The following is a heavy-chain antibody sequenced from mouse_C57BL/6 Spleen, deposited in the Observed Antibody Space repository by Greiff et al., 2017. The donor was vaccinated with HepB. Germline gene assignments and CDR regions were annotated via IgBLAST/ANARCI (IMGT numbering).Heavy chain of an antibody. D-gene: IGHD2-10*02. V-gene: IGHV1-72*01. J-gene: IGHJ3*01. Sequence: QVQLQQSGAELVKPGASVKLSCKASGYTFTSYWMHWVKQRPGRGLEWIGGIDPNSGGTKYNEKFKSKATLTVDKPSSTAYMQLSSLTSEDSAVYYCAGYGNHGLAWFAYWGQGTLVTVSA. CDR1: GYTFTSYW. CDR3: AGYGNHGLAWFAY. CDR2: IDPNSGGT.